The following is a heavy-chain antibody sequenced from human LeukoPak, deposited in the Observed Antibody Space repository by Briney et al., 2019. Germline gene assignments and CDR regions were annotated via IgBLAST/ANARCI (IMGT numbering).Heavy chain of an antibody. CDR3: ARVQIRITIFGVVTPLNFDY. V-gene: IGHV4-34*01. J-gene: IGHJ4*02. CDR2: INHSGST. CDR1: GGSLSGYY. Sequence: SETLSLTCAVYGGSLSGYYWSWIRQPPGKGLEWIGEINHSGSTNYNPSLKSRVTISVDTSKNQFSLKLSSVTAADTAVYYCARVQIRITIFGVVTPLNFDYWGQGTLVTVSS. D-gene: IGHD3-3*01.